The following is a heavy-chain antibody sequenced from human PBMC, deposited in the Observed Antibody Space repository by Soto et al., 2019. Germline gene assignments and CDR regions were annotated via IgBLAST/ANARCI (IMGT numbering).Heavy chain of an antibody. V-gene: IGHV3-23*01. CDR1: ELTFNNCV. Sequence: EVQVLDSGGGLVQPGGSLRLSCAAYELTFNNCVMNWIRQTPGKGLEWVATISATGGSTYSAESVKGRFTISRDNSKNTLDLQINGLRVDDTAVYYSAKDRRAGNFYYWGQGTHVSVYS. J-gene: IGHJ4*02. CDR3: AKDRRAGNFYY. CDR2: ISATGGST.